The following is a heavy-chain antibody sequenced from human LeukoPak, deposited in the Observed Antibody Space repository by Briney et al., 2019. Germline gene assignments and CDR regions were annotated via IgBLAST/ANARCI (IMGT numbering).Heavy chain of an antibody. J-gene: IGHJ5*02. Sequence: PSETLSLTCTVSGGSISSSSYYWGWIRQPPGKGLEWIGSIYYSGSTYYNPSLKSRVTISVDTSKNQFSLKLSSVTAADTAVYYCARRDSNYRFDPWGREPWSPSPQ. CDR1: GGSISSSSYY. CDR3: ARRDSNYRFDP. D-gene: IGHD4-11*01. CDR2: IYYSGST. V-gene: IGHV4-39*01.